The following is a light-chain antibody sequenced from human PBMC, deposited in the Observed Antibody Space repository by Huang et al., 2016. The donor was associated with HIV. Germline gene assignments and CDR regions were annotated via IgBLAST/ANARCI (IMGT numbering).Light chain of an antibody. J-gene: IGKJ3*01. CDR2: GAS. CDR3: QQYGSSPET. V-gene: IGKV3-20*01. CDR1: QSVSSRS. Sequence: EIVLTQSPGTLSLSPGERATLSCRASQSVSSRSLAWYQQIPGQAPRLLIYGASSRATGLPDRFSGSWSGTDFTLTISRLEPEDFAVYYCQQYGSSPETFGPGTKVGIK.